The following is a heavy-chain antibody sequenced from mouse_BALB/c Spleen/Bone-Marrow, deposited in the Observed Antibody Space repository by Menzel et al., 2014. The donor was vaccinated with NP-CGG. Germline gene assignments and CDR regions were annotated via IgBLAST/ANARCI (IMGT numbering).Heavy chain of an antibody. J-gene: IGHJ3*02. Sequence: EVQLQQSGAELVKPGASVKLSCTASGFNIKDTYMHWVKQRPEQGLEWIGRIDPANGNTKYDPKFQGKATITADTSSNKACLQRSSLTAEDTAFYYCASYYYGSSLFGYWGQGDLGTVFA. CDR2: IDPANGNT. D-gene: IGHD1-1*01. V-gene: IGHV14-3*02. CDR3: ASYYYGSSLFGY. CDR1: GFNIKDTY.